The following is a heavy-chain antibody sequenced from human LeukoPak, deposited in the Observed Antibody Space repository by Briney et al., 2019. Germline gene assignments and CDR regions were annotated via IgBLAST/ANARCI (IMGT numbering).Heavy chain of an antibody. CDR1: GFTFSSHE. V-gene: IGHV3-7*01. CDR3: TRDNGYCSGGSCYHYYMDV. Sequence: GGSLRLSCAASGFTFSSHEMNWVRQAPGKGLEWVADIDQHGSEKYYVDSVKGRFTISRDNAKNSVYLQMNSLRAEDTAVYYCTRDNGYCSGGSCYHYYMDVWGKGTTVTVSS. J-gene: IGHJ6*03. D-gene: IGHD2-15*01. CDR2: IDQHGSEK.